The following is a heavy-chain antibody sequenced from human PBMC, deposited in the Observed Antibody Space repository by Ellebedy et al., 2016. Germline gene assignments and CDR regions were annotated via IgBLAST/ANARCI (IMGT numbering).Heavy chain of an antibody. D-gene: IGHD2-2*01. CDR2: INKGGSDR. V-gene: IGHV3-7*01. CDR3: YARGDFDY. J-gene: IGHJ4*02. CDR1: GFTFGDYW. Sequence: GGSLRLSXAASGFTFGDYWMSWVRQAPGQGLEWVANINKGGSDRFYVDSVKGRFTISRDNAKNLLYLQMSSLTVEDTALYYCYARGDFDYWGRGTLVTVSS.